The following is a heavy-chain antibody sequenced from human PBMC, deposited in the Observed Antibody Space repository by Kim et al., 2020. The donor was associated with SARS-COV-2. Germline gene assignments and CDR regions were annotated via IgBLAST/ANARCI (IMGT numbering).Heavy chain of an antibody. V-gene: IGHV3-48*02. D-gene: IGHD2-2*02. CDR3: ARSNTNAQYQYPHK. CDR1: GFPLYSFS. Sequence: GGSLRLSCAASGFPLYSFSMNWIRQAPGKGLEWMSYISTSGRIIYYGDSVKGRFTVSRDNDKNSLYLQMHSLKDEDTAVYYCARSNTNAQYQYPHKWGQGCLVLVSA. CDR2: ISTSGRII. J-gene: IGHJ1*01.